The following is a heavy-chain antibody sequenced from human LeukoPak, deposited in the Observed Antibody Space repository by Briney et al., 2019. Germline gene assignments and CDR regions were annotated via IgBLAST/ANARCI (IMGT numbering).Heavy chain of an antibody. Sequence: PEASVKVSCKASGYTFTGYYMHWVRPAPGQGLEWMGWINPNSGGTNYAQKFQGRVTMTRDTSISTAYMELSRLRSDDTAVYYCARAGRGLLPNYMDVWGKGTTVTVSS. V-gene: IGHV1-2*02. CDR3: ARAGRGLLPNYMDV. CDR1: GYTFTGYY. D-gene: IGHD3-10*01. CDR2: INPNSGGT. J-gene: IGHJ6*03.